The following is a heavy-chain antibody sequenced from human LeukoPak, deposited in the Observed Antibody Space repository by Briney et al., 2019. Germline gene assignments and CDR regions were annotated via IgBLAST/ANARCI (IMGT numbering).Heavy chain of an antibody. Sequence: SQTLSLTCTVSGGSISSGGYYWSWIRQHPGKGLEWIGNIYYSGSTYYNPSLKSRVTISVDTSKNQFSLKLSSVTAADTAVYYCARASETLNPIDYWGQGTLVTVSS. V-gene: IGHV4-31*03. J-gene: IGHJ4*02. CDR2: IYYSGST. CDR1: GGSISSGGYY. D-gene: IGHD2/OR15-2a*01. CDR3: ARASETLNPIDY.